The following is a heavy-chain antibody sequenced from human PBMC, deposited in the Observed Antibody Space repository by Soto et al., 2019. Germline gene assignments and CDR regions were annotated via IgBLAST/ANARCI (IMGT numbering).Heavy chain of an antibody. J-gene: IGHJ4*02. CDR2: IDPSGGSA. V-gene: IGHV1-46*03. Sequence: QVQLVQSGAEVKKPGASVKVSCKASGYTFTSYYMHWVRQAPGQGLEWMGIIDPSGGSANYAQKFHGRVTMTRDTSTSTVYMELSSLRSEDTAVYYCAREQQLVLSPHFDYWGQGTLVTVSS. CDR1: GYTFTSYY. D-gene: IGHD6-13*01. CDR3: AREQQLVLSPHFDY.